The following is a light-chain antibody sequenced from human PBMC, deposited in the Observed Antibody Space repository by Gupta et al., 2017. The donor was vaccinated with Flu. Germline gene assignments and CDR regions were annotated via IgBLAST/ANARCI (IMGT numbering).Light chain of an antibody. V-gene: IGLV2-14*01. J-gene: IGLJ2*01. Sequence: QSALTQPPSASSSPRQSFTISCSGTSSDVGGYNYVSWYQQHPGKAPKLMIYEVSNRPSGVSNRFSGSKSGNTASLTISGLQAEDEADYYCSSYTSSSTVVFGGGTKLTVL. CDR1: SSDVGGYNY. CDR2: EVS. CDR3: SSYTSSSTVV.